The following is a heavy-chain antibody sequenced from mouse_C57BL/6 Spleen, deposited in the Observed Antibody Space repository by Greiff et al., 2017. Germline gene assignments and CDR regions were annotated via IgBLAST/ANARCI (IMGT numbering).Heavy chain of an antibody. J-gene: IGHJ4*01. CDR3: ARSDSTGAMDY. D-gene: IGHD3-3*01. Sequence: QVQLQQPGAELVKPGASVKLSCKASGYTFTSYWMHWVKQRPGQGLEWIGMIHPNSGSTNYNEKFKSKATLTVDKSSSTAYMQLSSLTSEDSAVYYCARSDSTGAMDYGGQGTSVTVSS. CDR2: IHPNSGST. CDR1: GYTFTSYW. V-gene: IGHV1-64*01.